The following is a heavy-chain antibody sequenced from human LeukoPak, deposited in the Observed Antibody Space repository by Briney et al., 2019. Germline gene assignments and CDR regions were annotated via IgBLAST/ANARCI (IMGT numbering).Heavy chain of an antibody. J-gene: IGHJ5*02. Sequence: PSETLSLTCTVSGGSISSYYWSWIRQPPGKGLEWIGYIYYSGSTNYNPSLKSRVTISVDTSKNQFSLKLSSVTAADTAVYYCARCDSGSSSSCSAPWGKGTLVTVSS. V-gene: IGHV4-59*01. CDR3: ARCDSGSSSSCSAP. CDR1: GGSISSYY. CDR2: IYYSGST. D-gene: IGHD1-26*01.